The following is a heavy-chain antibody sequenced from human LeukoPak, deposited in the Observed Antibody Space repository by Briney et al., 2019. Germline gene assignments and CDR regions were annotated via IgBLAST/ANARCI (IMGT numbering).Heavy chain of an antibody. CDR3: AREHDSSGYFDY. CDR2: ISYDGSNK. CDR1: GFTFSSYV. V-gene: IGHV3-30-3*01. Sequence: PGRSLRLSCAASGFTFSSYVMHWVRQAPGKGLEWVAVISYDGSNKYYADSVKGRFTISRDNSKNTLYLQMNSLRAEDTAVYYCAREHDSSGYFDYWGQGTLVTVSS. D-gene: IGHD3-22*01. J-gene: IGHJ4*02.